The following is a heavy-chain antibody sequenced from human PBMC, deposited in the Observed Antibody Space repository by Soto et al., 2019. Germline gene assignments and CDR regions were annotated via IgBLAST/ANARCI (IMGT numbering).Heavy chain of an antibody. J-gene: IGHJ4*02. CDR2: IYYSGST. D-gene: IGHD1-26*01. CDR1: GGSISSYY. Sequence: SETLSLTCTVSGGSISSYYWSWIRQPPGKGLEWIGYIYYSGSTNYNPSLKSRVTISVDTSKNQFSLKLSSVTAAVTAVYYCARDRTPYSGSYSGHWGQGTLVTVSS. CDR3: ARDRTPYSGSYSGH. V-gene: IGHV4-59*12.